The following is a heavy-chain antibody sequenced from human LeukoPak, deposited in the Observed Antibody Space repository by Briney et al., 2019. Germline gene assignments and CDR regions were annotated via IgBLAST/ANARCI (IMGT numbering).Heavy chain of an antibody. V-gene: IGHV1-69-2*01. Sequence: ASVKVSCKVSGYTFTDYYMHWVQQAPGKGLEWMGLVDPEDGETIYAEKFQGRVTITADTSTDTAYMELSSLRSEDTAVYYCATDPLNLWELLGYWGQGTLVTVSS. CDR2: VDPEDGET. D-gene: IGHD1-26*01. J-gene: IGHJ4*02. CDR3: ATDPLNLWELLGY. CDR1: GYTFTDYY.